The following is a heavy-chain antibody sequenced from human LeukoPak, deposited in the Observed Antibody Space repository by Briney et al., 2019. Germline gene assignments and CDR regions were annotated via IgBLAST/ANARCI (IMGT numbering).Heavy chain of an antibody. CDR3: GSGSGWYSPDY. V-gene: IGHV3-49*03. D-gene: IGHD6-19*01. Sequence: GGSLRLSCTASGFTLGVYAMSWFRQAPGEGREWVGFVRSTAYGGTTEYAASVKDRFTISRDDSKSIAYLQMNSLQTEDTAVYYCGSGSGWYSPDYWGQGTLVTVSS. CDR1: GFTLGVYA. CDR2: VRSTAYGGTT. J-gene: IGHJ4*02.